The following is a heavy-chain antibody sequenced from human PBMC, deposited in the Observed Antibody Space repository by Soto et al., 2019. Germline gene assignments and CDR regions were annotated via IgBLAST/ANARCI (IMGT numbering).Heavy chain of an antibody. CDR2: ISAYNGNT. D-gene: IGHD2-2*01. CDR1: GYTFTSYG. J-gene: IGHJ5*02. V-gene: IGHV1-18*01. CDR3: ARDVYCSSTSCYLARASWWFDP. Sequence: ASVKVSCKAYGYTFTSYGISWVRQAPGQGLEWMGWISAYNGNTNYAQKLQGRVTMTTDTSTSTAYMELRSLGSDDTAVYYCARDVYCSSTSCYLARASWWFDPWGQGTLVIVSS.